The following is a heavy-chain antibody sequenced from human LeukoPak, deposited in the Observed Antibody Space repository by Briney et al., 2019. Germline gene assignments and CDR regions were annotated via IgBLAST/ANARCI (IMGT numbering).Heavy chain of an antibody. V-gene: IGHV3-48*01. Sequence: PGGSLRLSCAASGFTFSSYSMNWVRQAPGKGLEWVSYISSSSSTIYYADSVKGRFTISRDNAKNSLYLQMNSLRAEDTAVYYCARGVSCSSTSCYVDLDYWGQGTLVTVSS. D-gene: IGHD2-2*01. CDR2: ISSSSSTI. J-gene: IGHJ4*02. CDR3: ARGVSCSSTSCYVDLDY. CDR1: GFTFSSYS.